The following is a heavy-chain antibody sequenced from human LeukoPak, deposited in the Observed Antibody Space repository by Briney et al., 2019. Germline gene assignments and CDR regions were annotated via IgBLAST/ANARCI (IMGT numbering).Heavy chain of an antibody. J-gene: IGHJ6*02. CDR3: ARAKGYTYGRDFYFYYGMDV. CDR1: GGSISNYY. Sequence: SETLSLTCTVSGGSISNYYWSWIRQPPGKGLEWIGYISYIGNTNYSPSLKSQVTISIDTSENQLSLKLSSVTAADTAVYYCARAKGYTYGRDFYFYYGMDVWGQGTTVTVSS. D-gene: IGHD5-18*01. V-gene: IGHV4-59*13. CDR2: ISYIGNT.